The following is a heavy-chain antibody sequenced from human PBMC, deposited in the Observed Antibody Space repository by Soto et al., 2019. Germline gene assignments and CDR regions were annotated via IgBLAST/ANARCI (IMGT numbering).Heavy chain of an antibody. CDR3: AIGGGLMHLFDY. D-gene: IGHD3-16*01. CDR1: GGSISSGGYY. CDR2: IYYSGST. J-gene: IGHJ4*02. V-gene: IGHV4-31*03. Sequence: QVQLQEWGPGLVKPSQTLSLTCTVSGGSISSGGYYWSWIRQHPGKGLEWIGYIYYSGSTYYNPSLKSRVTIAVDTSKNQFSLKLSSVTAADTAVYYCAIGGGLMHLFDYWGQGTLVTVSS.